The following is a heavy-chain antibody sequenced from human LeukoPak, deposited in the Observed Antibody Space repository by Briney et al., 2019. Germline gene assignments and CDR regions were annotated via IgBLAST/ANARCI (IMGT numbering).Heavy chain of an antibody. CDR3: AMGIAAAGTISEFDY. J-gene: IGHJ4*02. CDR2: IYPGDSDT. CDR1: GYSFTSYW. D-gene: IGHD6-13*01. V-gene: IGHV5-51*03. Sequence: GESLKISCKGSGYSFTSYWIGWVRQMPGKGLEWMGIIYPGDSDTRYSPSFQGQVTISADKSISTAYLRWSSLTASGPAMYYCAMGIAAAGTISEFDYWGQGTLVSVSS.